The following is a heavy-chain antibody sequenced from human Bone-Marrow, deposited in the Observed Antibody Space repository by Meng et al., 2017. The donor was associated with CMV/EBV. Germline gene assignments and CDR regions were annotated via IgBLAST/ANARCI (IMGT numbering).Heavy chain of an antibody. CDR3: AMARPWRVWAMDV. V-gene: IGHV3-53*01. CDR1: GITVSSNY. CDR2: IYTAGST. D-gene: IGHD1-1*01. Sequence: GESLKISCAASGITVSSNYINWIRQAPGKGLEWVSVIYTAGSTYYADSMKGRFTVSRDNSKNTVYLQVNTLRAEDTAIYYCAMARPWRVWAMDVWGQGTTVTVSS. J-gene: IGHJ6*02.